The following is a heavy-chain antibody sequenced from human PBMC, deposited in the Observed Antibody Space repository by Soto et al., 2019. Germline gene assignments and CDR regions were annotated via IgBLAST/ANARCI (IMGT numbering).Heavy chain of an antibody. D-gene: IGHD3-16*01. CDR2: FDPEDGET. J-gene: IGHJ6*02. CDR1: GYTLTELS. CDR3: ATGSGVWGSSYYYYYGMDV. V-gene: IGHV1-24*01. Sequence: GASVKVSCKVSGYTLTELSMHWVRQAPGKGLEWMGGFDPEDGETIYAQKFQGRVTMTEDTSTDTAYMELSSPRSEDTAVYYCATGSGVWGSSYYYYYGMDVWGQGTTVTVSS.